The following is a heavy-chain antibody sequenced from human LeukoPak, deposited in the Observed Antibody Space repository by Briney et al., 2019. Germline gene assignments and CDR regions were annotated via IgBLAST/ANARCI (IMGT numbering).Heavy chain of an antibody. J-gene: IGHJ5*02. CDR3: ARAYEYGWSDP. CDR1: GYTFTDYF. V-gene: IGHV1-2*02. CDR2: INPKTGAT. Sequence: ASVKVSCKASGYTFTDYFLHWLRQAPGQGLEWMGWINPKTGATNYAQRFQGRVTMTRDSSITTGNMELNRLTSDDTALYYCARAYEYGWSDPWGQGTLVTISS. D-gene: IGHD3-16*01.